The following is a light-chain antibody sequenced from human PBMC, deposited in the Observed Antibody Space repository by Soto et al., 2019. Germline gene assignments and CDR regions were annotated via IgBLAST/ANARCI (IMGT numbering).Light chain of an antibody. V-gene: IGLV3-1*01. CDR2: ENN. Sequence: SYELTHPPSVSVSPGQTATIPCSGDTLGDKYACWYQQKPGQSPVLVIYENNKRPSGIPERFSGSNSGNTATLTISGTQTMDEADYYCQTWDSSASYVFGTGTKVTVL. CDR3: QTWDSSASYV. J-gene: IGLJ1*01. CDR1: TLGDKY.